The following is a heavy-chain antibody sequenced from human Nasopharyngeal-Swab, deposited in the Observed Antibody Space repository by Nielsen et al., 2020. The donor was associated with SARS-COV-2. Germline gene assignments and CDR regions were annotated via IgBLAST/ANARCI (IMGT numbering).Heavy chain of an antibody. V-gene: IGHV2-5*02. D-gene: IGHD1-26*01. Sequence: SGPTLVKPTQTLTLTCTFSGFSLSTSGVGVGWIRQPPGKALEWLALIYWDDDKRYSPSLKCRLTITKDTSKNQVVLTMTNMDPVDTATYYCAHRLVGATNNWFDPWGQGTLVTVSS. J-gene: IGHJ5*02. CDR2: IYWDDDK. CDR1: GFSLSTSGVG. CDR3: AHRLVGATNNWFDP.